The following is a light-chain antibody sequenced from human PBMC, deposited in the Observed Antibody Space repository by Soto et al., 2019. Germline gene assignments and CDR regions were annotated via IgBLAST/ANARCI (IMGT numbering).Light chain of an antibody. CDR2: EAS. V-gene: IGKV1-5*03. CDR3: QQYHSYPIT. Sequence: DIQMTQSPSTLSASVGDRVTITCRASQSISYWLAWYQQKPGKAPKLLIYEASSLDSGVPSRFSGSGSGTEFTLTISSLQPDDFATYYCQQYHSYPITFGGGTEVEIK. CDR1: QSISYW. J-gene: IGKJ4*01.